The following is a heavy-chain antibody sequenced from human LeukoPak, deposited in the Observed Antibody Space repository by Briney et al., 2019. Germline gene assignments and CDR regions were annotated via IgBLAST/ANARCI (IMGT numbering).Heavy chain of an antibody. D-gene: IGHD3-10*01. CDR2: INPNTADT. CDR3: ASVVGGICIDH. V-gene: IGHV1-2*02. CDR1: GYTFTGHY. J-gene: IGHJ4*02. Sequence: ASVKVSCKASGYTFTGHYMHWVRQAPGQGLEWMGWINPNTADTKFAQKFQGRVTMTRDTSISTAYMELSGLRSDDTAVYYCASVVGGICIDHWGQGTLVTVSS.